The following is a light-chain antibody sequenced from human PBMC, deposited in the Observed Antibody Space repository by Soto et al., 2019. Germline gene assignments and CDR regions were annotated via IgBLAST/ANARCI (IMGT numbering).Light chain of an antibody. CDR3: QQYNSWPPT. J-gene: IGKJ4*01. Sequence: EILMTQSPATLSVSPWERATLSCRASQSVGRNLAWYQQKPGQAPRLLIFGASTRATGIPARFSGSGSGTEFTLAISSLQSEDFAVYYCQQYNSWPPTFGGGTKVDIK. V-gene: IGKV3-15*01. CDR1: QSVGRN. CDR2: GAS.